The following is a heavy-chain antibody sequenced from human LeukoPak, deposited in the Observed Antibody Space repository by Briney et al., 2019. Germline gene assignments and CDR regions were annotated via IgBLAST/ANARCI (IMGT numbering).Heavy chain of an antibody. CDR1: GLTFSDYY. V-gene: IGHV3-11*04. CDR3: AREGYYYDSSGYSGDAFDI. CDR2: ISSSGSTI. J-gene: IGHJ3*02. Sequence: GGSLRLSCAASGLTFSDYYMSWIRQAPGKGLEWVSYISSSGSTIYYADSVKGRFTISRDNAKNSLYLQMNSLRAEDTAVYYCAREGYYYDSSGYSGDAFDIWGQGTMVTVSS. D-gene: IGHD3-22*01.